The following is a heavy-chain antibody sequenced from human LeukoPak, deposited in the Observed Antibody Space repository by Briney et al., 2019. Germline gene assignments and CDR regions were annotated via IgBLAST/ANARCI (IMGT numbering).Heavy chain of an antibody. CDR3: ATDFDWAFHY. CDR2: INHNGETI. Sequence: GGSLRLSCAASGFPFRSYVMSWVRQAPGKGLEWVSYINHNGETIYYADSVKGRFTISRDNGKNSLYLQMNSLRDEDTAVYYCATDFDWAFHYWGQGTRVTVSS. CDR1: GFPFRSYV. V-gene: IGHV3-48*02. D-gene: IGHD3-9*01. J-gene: IGHJ4*02.